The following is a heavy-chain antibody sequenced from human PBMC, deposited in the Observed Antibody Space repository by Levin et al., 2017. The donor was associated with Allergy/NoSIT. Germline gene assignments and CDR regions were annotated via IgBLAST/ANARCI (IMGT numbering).Heavy chain of an antibody. D-gene: IGHD3-10*01. CDR3: ARGGGKVRGVIIKRSYYYYGMDV. Sequence: SETLSLTCAVYGGSFSGYYWSWIRQPPGKGLEWIGEINHSGSTNYNPSLKSRVTISVDTSKNQFSLKLSSVTAADTAVYYCARGGGKVRGVIIKRSYYYYGMDVWGQGTTVTVSS. CDR1: GGSFSGYY. CDR2: INHSGST. V-gene: IGHV4-34*01. J-gene: IGHJ6*02.